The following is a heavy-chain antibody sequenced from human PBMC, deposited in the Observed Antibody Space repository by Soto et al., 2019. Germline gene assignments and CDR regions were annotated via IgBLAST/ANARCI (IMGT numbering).Heavy chain of an antibody. J-gene: IGHJ4*02. Sequence: QVQLQQWGAGLLKPSETLSLTCAVYGGSFSGYYWSWIRQPPGKGLEWIGEINHSGSTNYNPSLKSRVTISVDTSKNQFAMKLSSVTAADTAVYYCERGVAVAGFDYWGQGTLVTVSS. CDR3: ERGVAVAGFDY. D-gene: IGHD6-19*01. CDR1: GGSFSGYY. V-gene: IGHV4-34*01. CDR2: INHSGST.